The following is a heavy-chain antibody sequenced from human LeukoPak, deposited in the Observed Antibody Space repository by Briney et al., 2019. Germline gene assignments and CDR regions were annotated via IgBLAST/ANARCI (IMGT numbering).Heavy chain of an antibody. CDR3: ARVKVGITYWFDP. CDR1: GFIVNYNY. V-gene: IGHV3-66*01. J-gene: IGHJ5*02. CDR2: IYSGGST. Sequence: GGSLRLSCAASGFIVNYNYMSWVRQAPGKGLEWVSVIYSGGSTYYADSVKGRFTISRDNSKNMVYLQMKSLRVEDTAVYYCARVKVGITYWFDPWAREPWSPSPQ. D-gene: IGHD1-26*01.